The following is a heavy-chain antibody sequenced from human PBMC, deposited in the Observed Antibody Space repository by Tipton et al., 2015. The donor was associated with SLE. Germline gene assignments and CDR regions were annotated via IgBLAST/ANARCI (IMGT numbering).Heavy chain of an antibody. J-gene: IGHJ4*02. CDR3: ARGRIAVAGNHFDY. CDR1: GGSFSGYY. CDR2: INHRGST. Sequence: LRLSCAVYGGSFSGYYWSWIRQPPGKGLEWIGEINHRGSTNYNPSLKSRITISVDTSKNQFSLKLSSVTAADTAVYYCARGRIAVAGNHFDYWGQGTLVTVSS. D-gene: IGHD6-19*01. V-gene: IGHV4-34*01.